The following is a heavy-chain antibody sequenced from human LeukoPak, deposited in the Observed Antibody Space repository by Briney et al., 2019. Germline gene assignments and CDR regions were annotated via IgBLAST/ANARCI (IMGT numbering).Heavy chain of an antibody. J-gene: IGHJ4*02. D-gene: IGHD6-19*01. V-gene: IGHV1-46*01. Sequence: ASVKISCKASGYIFTSYFMHWVRQAPGQGLEWMGLINPSGGSTRYAQKFQGRVTMTRDMSTSTVYMELSSLRSEDTAVYYCARTSSSGLVGGYYFDYWGQGTLVTVSS. CDR3: ARTSSSGLVGGYYFDY. CDR2: INPSGGST. CDR1: GYIFTSYF.